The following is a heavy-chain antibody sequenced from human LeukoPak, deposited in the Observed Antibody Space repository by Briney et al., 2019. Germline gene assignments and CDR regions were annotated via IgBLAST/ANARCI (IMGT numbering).Heavy chain of an antibody. CDR1: GFTFGSYW. CDR2: INSDGSST. V-gene: IGHV3-74*01. Sequence: PGGSLRLSCAASGFTFGSYWMHWVRQAPGKGLVWVSRINSDGSSTSYADSVKGRFTISRDNAKNTLYLQMNSLRAEDTAVYYCARAVEGYYDSSGYNLVHYWGQGTLVTVSS. CDR3: ARAVEGYYDSSGYNLVHY. J-gene: IGHJ4*02. D-gene: IGHD3-22*01.